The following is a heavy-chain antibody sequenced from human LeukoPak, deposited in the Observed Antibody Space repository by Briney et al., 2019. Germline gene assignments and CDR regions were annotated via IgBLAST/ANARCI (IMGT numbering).Heavy chain of an antibody. V-gene: IGHV3-23*01. Sequence: GGSLRLSCAASGLTFSSYAMSWVRQAPGKGLEWVSAISGSGGSTYYADSVKGRFTISRDNSKNTLYLQMNSLRADDTGVYHCVRDRGIVGQFDPWGRGTLVTVSS. CDR1: GLTFSSYA. D-gene: IGHD2-15*01. CDR2: ISGSGGST. CDR3: VRDRGIVGQFDP. J-gene: IGHJ5*02.